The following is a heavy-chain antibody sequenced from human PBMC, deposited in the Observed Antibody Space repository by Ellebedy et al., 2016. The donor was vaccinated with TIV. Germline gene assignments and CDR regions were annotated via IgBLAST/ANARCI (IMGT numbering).Heavy chain of an antibody. V-gene: IGHV3-53*01. CDR2: IYSGGNT. CDR3: AIYSSLDF. J-gene: IGHJ4*02. D-gene: IGHD6-19*01. CDR1: GLTVSRNY. Sequence: GGSLRLXXEASGLTVSRNYMSWVRQAPGKGLEWVSLIYSGGNTYYADSVKGRFTVSRDNSKNTLYLQMNSLRAEDTAVYYCAIYSSLDFWGQGTLVTVSS.